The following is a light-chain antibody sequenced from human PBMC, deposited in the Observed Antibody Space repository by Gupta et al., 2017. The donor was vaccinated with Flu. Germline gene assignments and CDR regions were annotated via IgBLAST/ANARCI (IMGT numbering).Light chain of an antibody. Sequence: DIQLTQSPSFLSASVGDRVTITCRASQGISSYLAWYQQKPGKAPKLLIYTASTWQSGVPSRFSGSGYGTELTLTISSRQPEDFASYYCQQLNNNPPFTFGHGTKVDI. CDR3: QQLNNNPPFT. J-gene: IGKJ3*01. V-gene: IGKV1-9*01. CDR2: TAS. CDR1: QGISSY.